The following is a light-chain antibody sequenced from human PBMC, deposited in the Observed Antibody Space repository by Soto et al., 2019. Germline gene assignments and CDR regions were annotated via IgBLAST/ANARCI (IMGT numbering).Light chain of an antibody. CDR1: QSITTY. J-gene: IGKJ1*01. CDR3: QQNYGTPLT. V-gene: IGKV1-39*01. CDR2: NAS. Sequence: DTQMTQSPSSLSASVGDRVTITCRASQSITTYLNWYQQKPGKAPNLVIYNASSLQSGVPSRFSGSGSGTDFTLTISSLQPEDFATYYCQQNYGTPLTFGQGTTVEIK.